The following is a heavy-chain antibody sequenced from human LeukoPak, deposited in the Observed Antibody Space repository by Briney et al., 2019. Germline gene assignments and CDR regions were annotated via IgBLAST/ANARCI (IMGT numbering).Heavy chain of an antibody. V-gene: IGHV3-23*01. J-gene: IGHJ3*01. Sequence: GGSLRLSCVGSGFIFSNYALIWVRQAPGKGLEWVSAISSAGTFYADSVRGRFIMSRDNSKNTLYLQMNSLRDEDTAIYYCARDPNGDYVDAFDFWGQGTMVTVSS. CDR3: ARDPNGDYVDAFDF. D-gene: IGHD4-17*01. CDR1: GFIFSNYA. CDR2: ISSAGT.